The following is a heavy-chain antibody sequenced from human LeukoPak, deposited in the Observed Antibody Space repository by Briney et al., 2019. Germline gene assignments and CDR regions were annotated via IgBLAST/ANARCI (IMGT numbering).Heavy chain of an antibody. D-gene: IGHD3-10*02. V-gene: IGHV3-48*04. CDR2: ISSSGSTI. J-gene: IGHJ6*04. CDR1: GYTFSNAW. Sequence: GGSLRLSCAASGYTFSNAWMNWVRQAPGKGLEWVSYISSSGSTIYYADSVKGRFTISRDNAKNSLYLQMNSLRAEDTAVYYCAELGITMIGGVWGKGTTVTISS. CDR3: AELGITMIGGV.